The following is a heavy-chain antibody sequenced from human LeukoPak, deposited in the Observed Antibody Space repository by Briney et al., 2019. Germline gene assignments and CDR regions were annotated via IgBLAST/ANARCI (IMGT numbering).Heavy chain of an antibody. Sequence: GASVTVSCKASGYSFTGYYMHWVRQTPGQGLEWMGWINPNGGGTNYAQKFQGRVTMTRDTSISTAYMELSRLRSDDTAVYYRARGRGRIAVAGTLSWFDPWGQGTLVTVSS. J-gene: IGHJ5*02. CDR1: GYSFTGYY. V-gene: IGHV1-2*02. CDR2: INPNGGGT. CDR3: ARGRGRIAVAGTLSWFDP. D-gene: IGHD6-19*01.